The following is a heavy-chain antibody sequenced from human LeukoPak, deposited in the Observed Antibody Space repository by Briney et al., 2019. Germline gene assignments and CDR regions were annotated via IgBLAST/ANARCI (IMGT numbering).Heavy chain of an antibody. CDR1: GYTFTSYG. Sequence: ASVTVSCKASGYTFTSYGISWVRQAPGQGLEWMGWISAYNGNTNYAQKLQGRVTMTTDTSTSTAYMELRSLRSDDTAVYYCARKYCSSTSCSDELDDYWGQGTLVTVSS. D-gene: IGHD2-2*01. J-gene: IGHJ4*02. CDR3: ARKYCSSTSCSDELDDY. V-gene: IGHV1-18*04. CDR2: ISAYNGNT.